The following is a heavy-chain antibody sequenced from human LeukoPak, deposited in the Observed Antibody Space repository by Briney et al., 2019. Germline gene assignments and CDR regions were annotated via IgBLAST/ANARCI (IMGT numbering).Heavy chain of an antibody. D-gene: IGHD6-13*01. J-gene: IGHJ4*02. CDR1: GFTFSTYA. Sequence: PGGSLRLSCAASGFTFSTYAMSWVRQAPGKGLEWVSAISGSGGSTYYAESVKGRFTISRDNSKNTLYLQMNSLRAEDTAVYYCAKVLAADGTGRDYWGQGTLVTVSS. V-gene: IGHV3-23*01. CDR2: ISGSGGST. CDR3: AKVLAADGTGRDY.